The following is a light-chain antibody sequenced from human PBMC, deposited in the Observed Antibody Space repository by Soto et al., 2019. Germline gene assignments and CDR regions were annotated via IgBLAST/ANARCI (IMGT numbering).Light chain of an antibody. CDR1: QSVGSN. CDR2: GAS. Sequence: EIVMTQSPATLSVSPGERATLSCRAGQSVGSNLAWYQQKPGQAPRLLIYGASSRATGIPARFSGSGSGTEFTLTISSLQSEDSAVYYCQHYNNRPLTFGGGVKVEIK. V-gene: IGKV3-15*01. J-gene: IGKJ4*01. CDR3: QHYNNRPLT.